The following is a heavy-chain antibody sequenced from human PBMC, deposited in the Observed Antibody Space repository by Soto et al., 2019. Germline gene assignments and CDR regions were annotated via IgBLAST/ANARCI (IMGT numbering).Heavy chain of an antibody. V-gene: IGHV1-69*01. Sequence: QVQLVQSGPEVKKPGSSLQVSCKSYGDSFSRFAVSWVRQAPGEGLEWMGGIIPVTGTANYIDKFRGRLTITADESSSTVYMELSSLRYEDTAVYYCARLGLDLDFDHWGQGTLVTVSS. CDR3: ARLGLDLDFDH. CDR2: IIPVTGTA. J-gene: IGHJ4*02. CDR1: GDSFSRFA.